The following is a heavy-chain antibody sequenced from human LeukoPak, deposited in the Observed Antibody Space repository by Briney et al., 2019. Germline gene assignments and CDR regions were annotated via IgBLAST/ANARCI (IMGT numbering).Heavy chain of an antibody. J-gene: IGHJ5*02. CDR2: INHSGST. V-gene: IGHV4-34*01. Sequence: SETLSLTCAVYGRPFSGYYWSWIRQPPGKGLEWIGEINHSGSTNYNPSLKSRVTISVDTSKNQFSLKLSSVTAADTAVYYCARRRVYGSGTHPWGQGTLVTVSS. CDR1: GRPFSGYY. CDR3: ARRRVYGSGTHP. D-gene: IGHD3-10*01.